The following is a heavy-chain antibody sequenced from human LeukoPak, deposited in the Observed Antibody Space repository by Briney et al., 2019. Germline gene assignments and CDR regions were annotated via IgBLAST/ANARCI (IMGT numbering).Heavy chain of an antibody. D-gene: IGHD3-22*01. CDR2: ISYDGSEK. CDR3: AREGSSGYYPS. CDR1: GFTFSSYP. J-gene: IGHJ4*02. V-gene: IGHV3-30-3*01. Sequence: GGSLRLSCAASGFTFSSYPMHWVRQAPGKGLEWVAVISYDGSEKHYADPVKGRFTISRDNSKNTLYLQMNSLRAEDTAVYYCAREGSSGYYPSWGQGILVTVSS.